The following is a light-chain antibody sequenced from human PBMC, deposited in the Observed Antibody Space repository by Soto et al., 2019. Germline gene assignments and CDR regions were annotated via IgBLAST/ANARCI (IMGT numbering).Light chain of an antibody. J-gene: IGKJ2*01. CDR3: HQYVSSPLT. V-gene: IGKV3-20*01. CDR1: QSVNSNL. CDR2: DAS. Sequence: EIVLTQSPGTLSLSPGEGATVSCRASQSVNSNLLAWFQQKPGQAPRLLIHDASSMATGIPDRFSGSGSGTDFTLSISRLEPEDVAVYYCHQYVSSPLTFGQGTKLEIK.